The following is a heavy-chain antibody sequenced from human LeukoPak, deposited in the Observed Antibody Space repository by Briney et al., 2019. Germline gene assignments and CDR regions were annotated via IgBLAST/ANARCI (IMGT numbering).Heavy chain of an antibody. V-gene: IGHV4-39*01. D-gene: IGHD3-9*01. Sequence: PSETLSLTCTVSGGSISSSSYYWGWIRQPPGKWLEWIGSIYYSGSTYYNPSLKSRVAISVDTSKNQFSLKLSSVTAADTAVYYCARHGYYDILTGYRPYFDYWGQGTLVTVSS. CDR1: GGSISSSSYY. J-gene: IGHJ4*02. CDR3: ARHGYYDILTGYRPYFDY. CDR2: IYYSGST.